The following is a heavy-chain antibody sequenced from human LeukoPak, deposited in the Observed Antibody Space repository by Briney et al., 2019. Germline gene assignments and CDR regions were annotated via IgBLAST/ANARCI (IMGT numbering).Heavy chain of an antibody. J-gene: IGHJ5*02. CDR2: IYPGDSDT. D-gene: IGHD6-13*01. Sequence: GESLKISCKGSGYSFTSYWIGWVRQMPGKGLEWMGIIYPGDSDTRYSPSFQGQVTISADKSISTAYLQWSSLKASDTAMYYCARQSASSSWGYNWFDPWGQGTLVTVSS. CDR3: ARQSASSSWGYNWFDP. V-gene: IGHV5-51*01. CDR1: GYSFTSYW.